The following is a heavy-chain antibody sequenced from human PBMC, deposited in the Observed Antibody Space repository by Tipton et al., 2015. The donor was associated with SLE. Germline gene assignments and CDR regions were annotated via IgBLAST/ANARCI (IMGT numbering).Heavy chain of an antibody. D-gene: IGHD2-15*01. CDR1: GGSISTSNW. CDR3: ARGFCSEGVCYGRGYFDY. J-gene: IGHJ4*02. CDR2: IHHRGST. V-gene: IGHV4-4*01. Sequence: TLSLTCTVSGGSISTSNWWSWIRQSPGKGLEWIGEIHHRGSTNYNPSLKSRVTIPLDTSKNKFSLKLNSVTAADTAVYFCARGFCSEGVCYGRGYFDYSGPGTLVTVS.